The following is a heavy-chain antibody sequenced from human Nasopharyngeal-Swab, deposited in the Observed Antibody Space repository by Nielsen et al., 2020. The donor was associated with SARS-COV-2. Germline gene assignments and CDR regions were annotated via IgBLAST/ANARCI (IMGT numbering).Heavy chain of an antibody. J-gene: IGHJ4*02. D-gene: IGHD2-2*01. CDR3: ARMDHIVVVSADPGGADY. Sequence: WIRQPPGKGLEWVSSISSSSSYIYYADSVKGRFTISRDNAKNSLYLQMNSLRAEDTAVYYCARMDHIVVVSADPGGADYWGQGTLVTVSS. V-gene: IGHV3-21*01. CDR2: ISSSSSYI.